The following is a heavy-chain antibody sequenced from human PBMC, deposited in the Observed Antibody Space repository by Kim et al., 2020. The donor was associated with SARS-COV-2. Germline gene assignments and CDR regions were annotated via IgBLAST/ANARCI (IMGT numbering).Heavy chain of an antibody. D-gene: IGHD6-13*01. Sequence: GGSLRLSCAASGFTFSSYAMHWVRQAPGKGLEWVAVISYDGSNKYYADSVKGRFTISRDNSKNTLYLQMNSLRAEDTAVYYCAREGGIAAAGYNWFDPWGQGTLVTVSS. CDR1: GFTFSSYA. CDR3: AREGGIAAAGYNWFDP. CDR2: ISYDGSNK. V-gene: IGHV3-30*04. J-gene: IGHJ5*02.